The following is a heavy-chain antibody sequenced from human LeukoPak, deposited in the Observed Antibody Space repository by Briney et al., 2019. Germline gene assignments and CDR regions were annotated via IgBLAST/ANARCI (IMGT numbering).Heavy chain of an antibody. D-gene: IGHD6-13*01. CDR1: GSTFSSYS. CDR2: ISSSSSYI. V-gene: IGHV3-21*01. Sequence: GGSLRLSCAASGSTFSSYSMNWVRQAPGKGLEWVSSISSSSSYIYYADSVKGRFTISRDNAKNSLYLQMNSLRAEDTAVYYCAGWYSSSWYYFDYWGQGTLVTVSS. J-gene: IGHJ4*02. CDR3: AGWYSSSWYYFDY.